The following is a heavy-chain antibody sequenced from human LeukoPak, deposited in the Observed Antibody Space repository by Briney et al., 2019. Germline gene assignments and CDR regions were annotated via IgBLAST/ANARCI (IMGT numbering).Heavy chain of an antibody. J-gene: IGHJ4*02. D-gene: IGHD3-9*01. CDR1: GGSISSGGYY. CDR2: IYYSGST. Sequence: PSQTLSLTCTVSGGSISSGGYYWSWSRQHPGKGLEWIGYIYYSGSTYYNPSLKSRVTISVDTSKNQFSLKLSSVTAADTAVYYCATPLFPLRYFDWLPPGYWGQGTLVTVSS. CDR3: ATPLFPLRYFDWLPPGY. V-gene: IGHV4-31*03.